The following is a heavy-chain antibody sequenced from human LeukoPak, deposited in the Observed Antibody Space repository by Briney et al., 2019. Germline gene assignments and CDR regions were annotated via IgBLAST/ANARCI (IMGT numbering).Heavy chain of an antibody. V-gene: IGHV1-69*05. CDR1: GGTFSGYA. CDR2: IIPIFGTA. J-gene: IGHJ3*02. CDR3: ARDEGGRNWNYGTAFDI. D-gene: IGHD1-7*01. Sequence: SVKVSCKASGGTFSGYAVSWVRQAPGQGLEWMGGIIPIFGTANYAQKFQGRVTITTDESTSTAYMELSSLRSEDTAVYYCARDEGGRNWNYGTAFDIWGQGTMVTVSS.